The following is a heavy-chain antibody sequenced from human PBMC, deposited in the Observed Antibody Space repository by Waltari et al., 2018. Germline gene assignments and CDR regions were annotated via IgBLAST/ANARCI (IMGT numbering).Heavy chain of an antibody. Sequence: EVQLVESGGGLVQPGGSLKLPCAASGFTFSGSAMHWVRQASGKGLELVGRIRSKANSYATAYAASVKGRFTISRDDSKNTAYLQMNSLKTEDTAVYYCTRRAPYCGGDCYSSWSTFDYWGQGTLVTVSS. D-gene: IGHD2-21*02. J-gene: IGHJ4*02. CDR1: GFTFSGSA. CDR3: TRRAPYCGGDCYSSWSTFDY. V-gene: IGHV3-73*01. CDR2: IRSKANSYAT.